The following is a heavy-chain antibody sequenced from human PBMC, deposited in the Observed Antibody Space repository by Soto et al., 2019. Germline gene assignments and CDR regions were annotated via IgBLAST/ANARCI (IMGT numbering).Heavy chain of an antibody. CDR2: ISSSSSTI. CDR1: GFTFSSYS. CDR3: ARDRVESSSWDQDFDY. V-gene: IGHV3-48*02. D-gene: IGHD6-13*01. J-gene: IGHJ4*02. Sequence: EVQLVESGGGLVQPGGSLRLSCAASGFTFSSYSMNWVRQAPGKGLEWVSYISSSSSTIYYADSVKGRFTISRDNAKNSLYLQMNSLRDQDTAVYYCARDRVESSSWDQDFDYWGQGTLVTVSS.